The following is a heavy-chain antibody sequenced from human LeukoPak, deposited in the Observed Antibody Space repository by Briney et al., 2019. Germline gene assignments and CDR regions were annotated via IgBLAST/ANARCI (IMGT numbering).Heavy chain of an antibody. CDR3: ARQPNWNDLGRFDP. CDR2: ITGTGSTT. J-gene: IGHJ5*02. V-gene: IGHV3-23*01. CDR1: GFIFRTYA. Sequence: GGSLRLSCSASGFIFRTYAMSWVRQAPGKGLNGVSRITGTGSTTQYAESVKGRFTISRDNSRNTLYLQMNSLRVEDTAVYYCARQPNWNDLGRFDPWGQGTLVTVSS. D-gene: IGHD1-1*01.